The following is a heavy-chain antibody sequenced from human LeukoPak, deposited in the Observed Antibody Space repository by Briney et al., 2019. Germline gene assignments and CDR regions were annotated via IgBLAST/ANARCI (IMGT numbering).Heavy chain of an antibody. CDR2: ISSSSSYI. CDR3: AREESSSWYGGDWFDP. J-gene: IGHJ5*02. V-gene: IGHV3-21*01. Sequence: PGGSLRLSCAASGFIFSSYSMDWVRRAPGKGLEWVSSISSSSSYIYYADSVKGRFTISRDNAKNSLYLQMNSLRAEDTAVYYCAREESSSWYGGDWFDPWGQGTLVTVSS. CDR1: GFIFSSYS. D-gene: IGHD6-13*01.